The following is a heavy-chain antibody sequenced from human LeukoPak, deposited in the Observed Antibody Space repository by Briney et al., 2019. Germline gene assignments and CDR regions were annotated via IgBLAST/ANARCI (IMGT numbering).Heavy chain of an antibody. CDR2: LYSGGSM. J-gene: IGHJ4*02. CDR1: GISVSSNY. D-gene: IGHD5-12*01. Sequence: GGSLRLSCAASGISVSSNYMSWVRQAQGKGLEWVSVLYSGGSMYYADSVKGRFTISRDNSKNTLYLQMNSLRAEDTAVYYCARGGGYGQDFDYWGQGTLVTVSS. CDR3: ARGGGYGQDFDY. V-gene: IGHV3-53*01.